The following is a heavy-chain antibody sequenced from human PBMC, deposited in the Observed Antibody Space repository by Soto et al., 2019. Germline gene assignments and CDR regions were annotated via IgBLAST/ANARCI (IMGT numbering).Heavy chain of an antibody. CDR3: ASDPLRGWYRPFAY. CDR1: GGSISSSSYY. J-gene: IGHJ4*02. D-gene: IGHD6-19*01. Sequence: QLQLQESGPGLVKPSETLSLTCTVSGGSISSSSYYWGWIRQPPGKGLEWIGSIYYSGSTYYNPSLKSRVTISVDTSKNQFSLKLSSVTAADTAVYYCASDPLRGWYRPFAYWGQGTLVTVSS. CDR2: IYYSGST. V-gene: IGHV4-39*01.